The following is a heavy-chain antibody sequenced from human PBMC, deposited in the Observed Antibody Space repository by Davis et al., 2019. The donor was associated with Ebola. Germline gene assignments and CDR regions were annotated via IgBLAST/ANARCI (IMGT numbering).Heavy chain of an antibody. D-gene: IGHD3-3*01. J-gene: IGHJ6*02. CDR2: IYPGDSDT. CDR1: GYSFTSYC. Sequence: GESLKISCKASGYSFTSYCIGWVRQMPGKGLEWMGIIYPGDSDTRYSPSFQGQVTISADKSISTAYLQWSSLKASDTAMYYCARRGTIFHYYYGMDVWGQGTTVTVSS. V-gene: IGHV5-51*01. CDR3: ARRGTIFHYYYGMDV.